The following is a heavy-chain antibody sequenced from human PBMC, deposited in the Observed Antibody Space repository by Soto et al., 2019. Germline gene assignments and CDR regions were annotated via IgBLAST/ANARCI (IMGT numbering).Heavy chain of an antibody. D-gene: IGHD4-17*01. Sequence: QLQLQESGSGLVKPSQTLSLTCALSGGSISSGGYSWSWIRQPPGKGLEWIGYIYHSGSTYYNPSLKSRVTISVDRXXNQFSLKLSSVTAADTAVYYCARAHYGDYGYGMDVWGQGTTATVSS. J-gene: IGHJ6*02. V-gene: IGHV4-30-2*01. CDR2: IYHSGST. CDR3: ARAHYGDYGYGMDV. CDR1: GGSISSGGYS.